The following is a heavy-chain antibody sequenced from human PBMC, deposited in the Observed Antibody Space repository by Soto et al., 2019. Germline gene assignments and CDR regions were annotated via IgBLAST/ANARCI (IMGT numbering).Heavy chain of an antibody. J-gene: IGHJ4*02. V-gene: IGHV1-24*01. Sequence: ASVKVSCKVSGYTLSELAIHWVRQAPGKGCEWMGGFYAEGSDTIYAQKFQGRVTMTSDRSTETAYMELESLTSEDTAFYYCATMGFCGPGCYSFDYWGQGTLVTVSS. CDR3: ATMGFCGPGCYSFDY. D-gene: IGHD2-21*02. CDR1: GYTLSELA. CDR2: FYAEGSDT.